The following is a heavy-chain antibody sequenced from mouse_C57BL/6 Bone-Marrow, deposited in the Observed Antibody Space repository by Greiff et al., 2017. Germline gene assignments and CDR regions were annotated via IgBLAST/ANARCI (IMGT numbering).Heavy chain of an antibody. CDR3: ARSFITTVENYAMDY. V-gene: IGHV1-4*01. CDR1: GYTFTSYT. J-gene: IGHJ4*01. Sequence: QVQLQQSGAELARPGASVKMSCKASGYTFTSYTMHWVKQRPGQGLEWIGYINPSSGYTKYNQKFKDKATLTADKSSSTAYMQRSSLTSEDSAVYYCARSFITTVENYAMDYWGQGTSVTVSS. CDR2: INPSSGYT. D-gene: IGHD1-1*01.